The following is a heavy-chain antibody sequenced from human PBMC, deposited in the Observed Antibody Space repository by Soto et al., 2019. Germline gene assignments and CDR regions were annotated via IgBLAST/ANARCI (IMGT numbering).Heavy chain of an antibody. CDR3: ARVDIVATIIVDY. J-gene: IGHJ4*02. Sequence: SETLSLTCAVYGGSFSGYYWSWIRQPPGKGLEWIGEINHSGSTNYNPSLKSRVTISVDTSKNQFSLKLSSVTAADTAVYYCARVDIVATIIVDYWGQGTLVTVSS. D-gene: IGHD5-12*01. CDR2: INHSGST. V-gene: IGHV4-34*01. CDR1: GGSFSGYY.